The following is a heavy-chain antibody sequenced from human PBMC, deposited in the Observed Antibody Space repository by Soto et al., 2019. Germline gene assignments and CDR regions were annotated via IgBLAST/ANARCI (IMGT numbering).Heavy chain of an antibody. J-gene: IGHJ5*02. V-gene: IGHV4-4*07. D-gene: IGHD1-1*01. CDR2: IYATGTT. Sequence: SETLSLTGTVSGASISGFYWRWMRKSAGKGLEWIGRIYATGTTEYNPSLKSRVMMSVDTSKKQFSLKLRSVTAADTAVYYCVRDGTKTLRDWFDPWGQGISVTVSS. CDR1: GASISGFY. CDR3: VRDGTKTLRDWFDP.